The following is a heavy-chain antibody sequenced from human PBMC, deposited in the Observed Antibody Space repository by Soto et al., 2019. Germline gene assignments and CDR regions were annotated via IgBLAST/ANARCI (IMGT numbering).Heavy chain of an antibody. J-gene: IGHJ4*02. CDR2: IWYDGSNK. CDR1: GFTFSSYG. D-gene: IGHD3-22*01. V-gene: IGHV3-33*01. CDR3: AREPAFYDSSPPSD. Sequence: PGGSLRLSCAASGFTFSSYGMHWVRQAPGKGLEWVAVIWYDGSNKYYADSVKGRFTISRDNSKNTLYLQMNSLRAEDTVVYYCAREPAFYDSSPPSDWGQGTLVTVSS.